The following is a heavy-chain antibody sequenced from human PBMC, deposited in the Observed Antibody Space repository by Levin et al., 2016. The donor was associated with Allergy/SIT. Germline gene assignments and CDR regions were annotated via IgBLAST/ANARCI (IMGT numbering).Heavy chain of an antibody. J-gene: IGHJ4*02. CDR1: GDTFGNYW. Sequence: GGSLRLSCQGSGDTFGNYWIAWVRQMPGKGLEWMGLIYPSDSDIRYMASFKGQVVISADKSLNTAYLEWRSLKPSDTGTYYCARRGGGFSGYDYSFEYWGQGTLVTVSS. D-gene: IGHD5-12*01. CDR3: ARRGGGFSGYDYSFEY. V-gene: IGHV5-51*01. CDR2: IYPSDSDI.